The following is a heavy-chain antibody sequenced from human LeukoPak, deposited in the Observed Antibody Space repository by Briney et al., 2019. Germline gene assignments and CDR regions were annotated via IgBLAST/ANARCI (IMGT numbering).Heavy chain of an antibody. J-gene: IGHJ4*02. D-gene: IGHD3-9*01. V-gene: IGHV4-59*02. Sequence: GSLRLSCAVSGFTVTNNYMSWIRQPPGKGLEWIGNVYYTGSTYYKSSLKSRVTISLDMSKNHFSLKLSSVTAADTAVYFCARDGSDAFDEIDLWGQGTLVTVSS. CDR1: GFTVTNNY. CDR3: ARDGSDAFDEIDL. CDR2: VYYTGST.